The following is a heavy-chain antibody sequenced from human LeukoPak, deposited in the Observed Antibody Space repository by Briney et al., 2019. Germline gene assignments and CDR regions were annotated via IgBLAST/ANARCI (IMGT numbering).Heavy chain of an antibody. CDR1: GGSISRTSYY. CDR3: ATHVDASRGYYFED. J-gene: IGHJ4*02. Sequence: SETLSLTCAVYGGSISRTSYYWGWIRQPPGKGLEWIGTVYYSGSTNYNPSLKSRVTISVDTSKNQFSLKLSSVTAADTAIYYCATHVDASRGYYFEDWGQGTLVTVSS. V-gene: IGHV4-39*01. CDR2: VYYSGST. D-gene: IGHD5-12*01.